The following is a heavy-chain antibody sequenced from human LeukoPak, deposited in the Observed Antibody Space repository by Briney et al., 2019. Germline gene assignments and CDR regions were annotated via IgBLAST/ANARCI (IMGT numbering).Heavy chain of an antibody. D-gene: IGHD5-18*01. V-gene: IGHV3-53*01. Sequence: LGGSLRLSCAASGFTVSSNYMSWVRQAPGKGLEWVSVIYSGGSTYYADSVKGRFTISRDNSKNTLYLQMNSLRAEDTAVYYCASGDTAMGGDYWGQGTLVTVSS. CDR2: IYSGGST. J-gene: IGHJ4*02. CDR1: GFTVSSNY. CDR3: ASGDTAMGGDY.